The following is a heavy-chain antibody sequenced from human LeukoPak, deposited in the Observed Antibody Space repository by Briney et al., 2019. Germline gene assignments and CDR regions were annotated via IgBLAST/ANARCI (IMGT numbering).Heavy chain of an antibody. D-gene: IGHD2-15*01. V-gene: IGHV1-24*01. CDR2: FDPEDNEK. J-gene: IGHJ5*02. CDR3: AAASAYNWFDP. CDR1: GDTLTELS. Sequence: ASVKVSCKLSGDTLTELSMHWVRHFPGKGLEWMGSFDPEDNEKIYARSFQGRLTMTEDTSTNTAYMELSSLRSEDTAVYYCAAASAYNWFDPWGQGTLVTVSS.